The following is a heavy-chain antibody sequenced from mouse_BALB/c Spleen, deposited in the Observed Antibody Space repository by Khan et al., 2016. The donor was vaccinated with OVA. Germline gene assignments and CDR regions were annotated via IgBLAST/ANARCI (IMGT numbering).Heavy chain of an antibody. Sequence: QMQLEESGPGLVAPSRSLSITCTVSGFSLTNYDISWIRQPPGKGLEWLGVIWTGGGTNYNSAFMSRLSISKDNSKSQVFLKMNSLQSDDTAIYYCVRSVNYYGSFYWYFDVWGAGTTVTVSS. CDR1: GFSLTNYD. J-gene: IGHJ1*01. D-gene: IGHD1-1*01. V-gene: IGHV2-9-2*01. CDR3: VRSVNYYGSFYWYFDV. CDR2: IWTGGGT.